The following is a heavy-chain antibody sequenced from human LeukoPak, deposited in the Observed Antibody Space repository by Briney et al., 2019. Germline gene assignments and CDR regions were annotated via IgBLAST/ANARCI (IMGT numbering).Heavy chain of an antibody. Sequence: PGGSLRLSCAASGFTFSSYSMNWLRQTPGKGLEWASSISSRSSYIYYGDSVKGRFTISRDNAKSSLFLQMNSLRAEDTAIYYCARDDFGGDFDFWGQGTLVTVSS. V-gene: IGHV3-21*01. CDR2: ISSRSSYI. J-gene: IGHJ4*02. D-gene: IGHD4-23*01. CDR1: GFTFSSYS. CDR3: ARDDFGGDFDF.